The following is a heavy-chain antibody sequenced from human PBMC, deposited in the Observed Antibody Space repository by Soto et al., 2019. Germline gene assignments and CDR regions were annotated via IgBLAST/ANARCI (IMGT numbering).Heavy chain of an antibody. Sequence: VGSLRLSCAASGFTFNIYGMHWVRQAPDKGLEWVALISYDGSNQYYADSVKGRFTISRDNSKNTLYLQMNSLRAEDTAVYYCAKGAPIFGVVKDAFDIWGQGTMVTVSS. CDR3: AKGAPIFGVVKDAFDI. CDR2: ISYDGSNQ. CDR1: GFTFNIYG. D-gene: IGHD3-3*01. J-gene: IGHJ3*02. V-gene: IGHV3-30*18.